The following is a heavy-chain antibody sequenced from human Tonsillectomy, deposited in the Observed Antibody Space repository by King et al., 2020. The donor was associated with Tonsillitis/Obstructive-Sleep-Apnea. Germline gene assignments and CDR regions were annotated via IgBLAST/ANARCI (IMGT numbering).Heavy chain of an antibody. J-gene: IGHJ2*01. D-gene: IGHD2-2*02. CDR3: ARRKYTIITGPDWYFDL. Sequence: QLQESGPGLVKPSETLSLTCTVSGGSISSSSYYWGWIRQPPGKGLEWIGSIYYSGSTYYNPSLKSRVTLSVDTSKNQFSLQLSSVTAADTAGYYCARRKYTIITGPDWYFDLWGRGTLVTVSS. V-gene: IGHV4-39*01. CDR2: IYYSGST. CDR1: GGSISSSSYY.